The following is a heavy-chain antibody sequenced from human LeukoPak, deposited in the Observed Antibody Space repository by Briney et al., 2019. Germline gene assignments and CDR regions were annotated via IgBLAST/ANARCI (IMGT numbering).Heavy chain of an antibody. Sequence: PSETLSLTCAVYGGSFSGYYWSWIRQPPGKGLEWIGEINHSGSTNYNPSLKSRVTISVDTSKNQFSLKLSSATAADTAVYYCARLFVYDDYKGDPWGQGTLVTVSS. CDR2: INHSGST. J-gene: IGHJ5*02. V-gene: IGHV4-34*01. D-gene: IGHD4-17*01. CDR3: ARLFVYDDYKGDP. CDR1: GGSFSGYY.